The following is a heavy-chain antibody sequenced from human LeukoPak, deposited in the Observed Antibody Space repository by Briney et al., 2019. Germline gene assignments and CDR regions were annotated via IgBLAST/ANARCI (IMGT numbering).Heavy chain of an antibody. CDR1: GFTFSSYG. J-gene: IGHJ4*02. V-gene: IGHV3-30*18. D-gene: IGHD5-12*01. CDR3: MKLAGGGYGLRDYFDY. CDR2: MSYDGTNK. Sequence: PGRSLRLSCAASGFTFSSYGMHWVHQAPGKGLEWVAVMSYDGTNKYYVESVKGRFTIFRDNSKNTLYLQMNSLKTEDTAVYYCMKLAGGGYGLRDYFDYWGQGTLVTVSS.